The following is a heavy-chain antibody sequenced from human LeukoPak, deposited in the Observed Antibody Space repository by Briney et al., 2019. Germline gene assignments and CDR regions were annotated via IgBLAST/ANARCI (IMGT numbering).Heavy chain of an antibody. CDR3: AQDIRGVTYY. CDR2: INSGGDDSGT. V-gene: IGHV3-23*01. Sequence: GGSLRLSCAASGFTFYNYAMDWVRQAPGKGLEWVSTINSGGDDSGTHYADAVKGRFAISRDNSKNTLYLHLNSLRTADTAVYYCAQDIRGVTYYWGQGTLVTVSS. J-gene: IGHJ4*02. D-gene: IGHD3-10*01. CDR1: GFTFYNYA.